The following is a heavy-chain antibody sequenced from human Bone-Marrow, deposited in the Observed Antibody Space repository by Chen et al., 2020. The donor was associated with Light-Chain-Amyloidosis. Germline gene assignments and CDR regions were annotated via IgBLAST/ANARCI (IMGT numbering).Heavy chain of an antibody. Sequence: EVQLEQSGPEVKKPGESLKIYCKGSGYTFPNYWIGWVRQMPGKGLEWMGVIYPDDADARYSPSFEGQVTISADKAITTAYLQWRSLKASDTAMYYCARRREGYNFDYWGQGTLVTVSS. CDR3: ARRREGYNFDY. CDR2: IYPDDADA. D-gene: IGHD5-12*01. J-gene: IGHJ4*02. V-gene: IGHV5-51*01. CDR1: GYTFPNYW.